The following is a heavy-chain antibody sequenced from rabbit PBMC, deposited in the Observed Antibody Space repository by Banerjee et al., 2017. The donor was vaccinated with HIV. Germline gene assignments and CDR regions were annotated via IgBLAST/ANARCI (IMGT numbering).Heavy chain of an antibody. J-gene: IGHJ6*01. CDR2: IAGSSSGFT. D-gene: IGHD8-1*01. CDR1: GFSFSTSDY. V-gene: IGHV1S40*01. CDR3: ARDTGSSFSSYGMDL. Sequence: QSLEESGGDLVKPGASLTLTCTASGFSFSTSDYICWVRQAPGKGLEWISCIAGSSSGFTYSATWAKGRFTISKPSSTTVTLQMTSLTAADTATYFCARDTGSSFSSYGMDLWGPGTLVT.